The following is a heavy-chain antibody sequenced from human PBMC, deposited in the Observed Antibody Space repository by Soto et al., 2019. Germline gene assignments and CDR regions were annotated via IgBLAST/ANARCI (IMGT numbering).Heavy chain of an antibody. J-gene: IGHJ5*02. CDR1: GYSFKRKC. D-gene: IGHD1-26*01. V-gene: IGHV5-10-1*01. CDR3: ATTLPPSGSSFCSWFDP. CDR2: IHPTESNT. Sequence: GEALKMSCDASGYSFKRKCISSVLPMPGKGLKWMGRIHPTESNTNYGRSFHGHVTITVGKSSSAGYVQWSSLKASDTAMYYCATTLPPSGSSFCSWFDPWRQGTLFTVSS.